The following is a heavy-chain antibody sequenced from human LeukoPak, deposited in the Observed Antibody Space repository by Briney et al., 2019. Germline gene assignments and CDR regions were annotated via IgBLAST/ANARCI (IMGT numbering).Heavy chain of an antibody. J-gene: IGHJ4*02. CDR3: TTEDSSGWYVVVSPLVGY. CDR2: ISGSGGST. Sequence: GGSLRLSCAASGFTFSSYAMSWVRQAPGKGLEWVSAISGSGGSTYYADSVKGRFTISRDNSKNTLYLQMNSLKTEDTAVYYCTTEDSSGWYVVVSPLVGYWGQGTLVTVSS. D-gene: IGHD6-19*01. CDR1: GFTFSSYA. V-gene: IGHV3-23*01.